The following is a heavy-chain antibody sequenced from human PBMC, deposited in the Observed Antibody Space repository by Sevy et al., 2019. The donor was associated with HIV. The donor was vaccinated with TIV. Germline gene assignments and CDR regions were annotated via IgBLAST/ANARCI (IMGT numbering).Heavy chain of an antibody. Sequence: SETLSLTCTVSGGSIRNYFWSWIRQPPGKGLEWIGYIYYSGSTNYNPSLKTRLTISLNTSKNQFSLNLSSVTAADTAVYYCARESIGAVGDFDYWGQGTLVTVSS. CDR3: ARESIGAVGDFDY. CDR1: GGSIRNYF. D-gene: IGHD6-13*01. CDR2: IYYSGST. J-gene: IGHJ4*02. V-gene: IGHV4-59*01.